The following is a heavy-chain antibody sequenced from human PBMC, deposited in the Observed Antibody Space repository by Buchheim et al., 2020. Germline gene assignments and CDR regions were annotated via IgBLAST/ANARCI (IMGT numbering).Heavy chain of an antibody. D-gene: IGHD2-2*01. J-gene: IGHJ5*01. CDR2: TYHTGST. V-gene: IGHV4-4*02. CDR3: ARDPSSSATFDS. Sequence: QVQLQESGPGLVKPSGTLSLTCAVSGGSITSSHWWTWVRQPPGKGLEWFGETYHTGSTNYRPSLASRVTILVDRSTKQFSLTLRSVTAADTGFYYCARDPSSSATFDSWGQRTL. CDR1: GGSITSSHW.